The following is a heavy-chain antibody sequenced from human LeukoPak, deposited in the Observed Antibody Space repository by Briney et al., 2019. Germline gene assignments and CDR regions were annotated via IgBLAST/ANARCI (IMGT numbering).Heavy chain of an antibody. J-gene: IGHJ4*02. Sequence: SETLSLTCTVSGGSISSFYWSWIRQPPGKGLEWIGYIYYSGSTNYNPSLKSRVTISVDTSKNQFSLKLNSVTAADTAMYYCARGDAYTVTTYFDYWGQGTLVTVSS. V-gene: IGHV4-59*08. D-gene: IGHD4-17*01. CDR2: IYYSGST. CDR1: GGSISSFY. CDR3: ARGDAYTVTTYFDY.